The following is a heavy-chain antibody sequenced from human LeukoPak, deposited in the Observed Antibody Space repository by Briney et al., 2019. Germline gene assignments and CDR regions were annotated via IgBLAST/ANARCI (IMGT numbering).Heavy chain of an antibody. CDR1: GFTFDDYA. J-gene: IGHJ4*02. CDR3: AKDMITFGGVIVLPDY. V-gene: IGHV3-9*01. CDR2: ISWNSGSI. Sequence: GGSLRLSCAASGFTFDDYAMHWVRQAPGKGLEWVSGISWNSGSIGYADPVKGRFTISRDNAKNSLYLQMNSLRAEDTALYYCAKDMITFGGVIVLPDYWGQGTLVTVSS. D-gene: IGHD3-16*02.